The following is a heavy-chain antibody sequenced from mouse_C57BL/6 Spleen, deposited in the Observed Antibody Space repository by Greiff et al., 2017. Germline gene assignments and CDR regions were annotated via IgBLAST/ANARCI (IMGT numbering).Heavy chain of an antibody. CDR1: GYTFTSYW. V-gene: IGHV1-55*01. CDR3: ARTGYSTYYFDY. CDR2: IYPGSGST. J-gene: IGHJ2*01. Sequence: QVQLQQSGAELVKPGASVKMSCKASGYTFTSYWITWVKQRPGQGLEWIGDIYPGSGSTNYNEKFKSKATLTVDTSSSTAYMQLSSLTSEDSAVYYCARTGYSTYYFDYWGQGTTLTVSS. D-gene: IGHD2-5*01.